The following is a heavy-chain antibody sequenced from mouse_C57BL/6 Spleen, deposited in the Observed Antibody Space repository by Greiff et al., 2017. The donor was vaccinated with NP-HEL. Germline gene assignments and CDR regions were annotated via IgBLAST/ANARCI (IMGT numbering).Heavy chain of an antibody. Sequence: QVQLQQPGAELVMPGASVKLSCKASGYTFTSYWMHWVKQRPGQGLECIGEIDPSDSYTNYNQKFKGKSTLTVDKSSSTAYMQLSSLTSEDSAVFQCARPRAARDYWGKETSVPVPS. J-gene: IGHJ4*01. CDR2: IDPSDSYT. CDR1: GYTFTSYW. V-gene: IGHV1-69*01. CDR3: ARPRAARDY.